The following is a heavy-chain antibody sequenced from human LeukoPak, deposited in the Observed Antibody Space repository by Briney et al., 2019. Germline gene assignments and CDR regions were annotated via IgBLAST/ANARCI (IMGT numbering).Heavy chain of an antibody. D-gene: IGHD2-15*01. CDR3: AKDWGLGYCSGGSCYSNAFDI. CDR1: GFTFSSYA. V-gene: IGHV3-23*01. Sequence: GGSLRLSCAASGFTFSSYAMSWVRQAPGKGLEWVSAISGSGGSTYYADSVKGRFTISRDNSKNTLYLQMNSLRAEDTAVYYCAKDWGLGYCSGGSCYSNAFDIRGQGTMVTVSS. CDR2: ISGSGGST. J-gene: IGHJ3*02.